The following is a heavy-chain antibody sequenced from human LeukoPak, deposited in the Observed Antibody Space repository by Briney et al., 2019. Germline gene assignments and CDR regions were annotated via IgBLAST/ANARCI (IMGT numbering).Heavy chain of an antibody. V-gene: IGHV3-74*01. CDR2: INSDGSSI. CDR1: GFTFSSHW. D-gene: IGHD5-24*01. J-gene: IGHJ4*02. Sequence: SGGSLRLSCAASGFTFSSHWMHWVRQAPGKGLVWVSRINSDGSSISYADSVKGRFTISRDNAKNTLYLQMDSLRVEDTAMYYCARDVRGYNPFDYWGQGTLVTVSS. CDR3: ARDVRGYNPFDY.